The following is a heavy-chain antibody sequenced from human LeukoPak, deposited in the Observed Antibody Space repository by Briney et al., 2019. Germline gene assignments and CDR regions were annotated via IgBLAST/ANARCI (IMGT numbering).Heavy chain of an antibody. CDR3: AKGKGSSSSSIDW. D-gene: IGHD2-15*01. V-gene: IGHV3-23*01. CDR1: GFTFNTYD. J-gene: IGHJ4*02. CDR2: MSGSGGST. Sequence: GGSLRLSCAASGFTFNTYDMSWVRQAPGKGLEWVSAMSGSGGSTYYADSVKGRFTISRDNSKNTLYLQIHSLRAEDTAVYYCAKGKGSSSSSIDWWGQGTLVTASS.